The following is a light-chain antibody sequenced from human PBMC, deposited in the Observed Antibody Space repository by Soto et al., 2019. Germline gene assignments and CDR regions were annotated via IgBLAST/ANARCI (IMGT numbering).Light chain of an antibody. Sequence: EIGMTQSPATRSLSPGERATLSCMASQSVSSNLAWYQQKPGQAPRLLIYGASTRATGIPARFSGSGSGTEFTLTISSLQSEDFAVYYCQQYNNWPITSGQGTRLEI. V-gene: IGKV3D-15*01. J-gene: IGKJ5*01. CDR1: QSVSSN. CDR2: GAS. CDR3: QQYNNWPIT.